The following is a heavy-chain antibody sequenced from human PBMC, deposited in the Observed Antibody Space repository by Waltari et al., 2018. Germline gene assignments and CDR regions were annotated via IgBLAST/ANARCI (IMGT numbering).Heavy chain of an antibody. J-gene: IGHJ6*02. CDR3: ARDRIAAEIHYGMDV. Sequence: QVQLVQSGAEVKKPGSSVTVSCKASGGTFSSYAISWVRQAPGQGLEGMGGIIPIFGTANDAQKFQGRVTITADESTSTAYMELSSLRSEDTAVYYCARDRIAAEIHYGMDVWGQGTTVTVSS. CDR1: GGTFSSYA. CDR2: IIPIFGTA. D-gene: IGHD6-13*01. V-gene: IGHV1-69*01.